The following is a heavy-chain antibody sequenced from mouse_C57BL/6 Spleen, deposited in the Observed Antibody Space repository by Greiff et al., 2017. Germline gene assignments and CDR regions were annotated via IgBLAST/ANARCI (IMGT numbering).Heavy chain of an antibody. CDR1: GYTFTDYN. V-gene: IGHV1-18*01. CDR2: INPNNGGT. Sequence: EVQLQQSGPELVKPGASVKIPCKASGYTFTDYNMDWVKQSHGKSLEWIGDINPNNGGTIYNQKFKGKATLTVDKSSSTAYMELRSLTSEDTAVYYCARMRGFEIYYYGTRYFDVWGTGTTVTVSS. D-gene: IGHD1-1*01. J-gene: IGHJ1*03. CDR3: ARMRGFEIYYYGTRYFDV.